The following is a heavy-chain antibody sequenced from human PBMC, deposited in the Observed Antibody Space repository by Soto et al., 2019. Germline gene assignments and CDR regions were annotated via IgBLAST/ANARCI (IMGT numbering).Heavy chain of an antibody. CDR3: ARGYDFWSGRGWFDP. D-gene: IGHD3-3*01. CDR2: INPNSGGT. CDR1: GYTFTGYY. V-gene: IGHV1-2*02. J-gene: IGHJ5*02. Sequence: GASVKVSCKASGYTFTGYYMHWVRQAPGQGLEWMGWINPNSGGTNYAQKFQGRVTMTRDTSISTAYMELSRLRSDDTAVYYCARGYDFWSGRGWFDPWGQGTQVTVSS.